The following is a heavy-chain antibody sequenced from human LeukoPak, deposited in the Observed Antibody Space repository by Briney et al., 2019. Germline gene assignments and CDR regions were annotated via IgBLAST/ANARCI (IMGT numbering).Heavy chain of an antibody. Sequence: ASVKVSCKASGYTFTSYGISWVRQAPGQGLEWMGWISAYNGNTDYAQKLQGRVTMTTDTSTSTAYMELRSLRSDDTAVYYCASSVYYYGSGIEAGYDAFDIWGQGTMVTVSS. D-gene: IGHD3-10*01. J-gene: IGHJ3*02. V-gene: IGHV1-18*01. CDR1: GYTFTSYG. CDR2: ISAYNGNT. CDR3: ASSVYYYGSGIEAGYDAFDI.